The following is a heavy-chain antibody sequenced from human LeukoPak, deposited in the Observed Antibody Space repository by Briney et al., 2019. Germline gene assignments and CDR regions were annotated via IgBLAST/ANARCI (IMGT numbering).Heavy chain of an antibody. V-gene: IGHV1-46*01. CDR3: ARTTYYYDSSGYDYYFDY. CDR2: INPSGGST. CDR1: GYTFTSYY. Sequence: GASVKVSCKASGYTFTSYYMHWVRQAPGQGLEWMAIINPSGGSTSYAQKFQGRVTMTRDTSTGTVYMELSSLRSEDTAVYYCARTTYYYDSSGYDYYFDYWGQGTLVTVSS. J-gene: IGHJ4*02. D-gene: IGHD3-22*01.